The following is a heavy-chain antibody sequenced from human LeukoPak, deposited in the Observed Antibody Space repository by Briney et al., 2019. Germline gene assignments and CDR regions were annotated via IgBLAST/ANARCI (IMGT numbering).Heavy chain of an antibody. V-gene: IGHV3-23*01. Sequence: GGSLGLSCAASGFTFSSYAMSWVRQAPGKGLEWVSAISGSGGSTYYADSVKGRFTISRDNSKNTLYLQMNSLRAEDTAMYYCARGEAVAGNDHWGQGALVTVSS. CDR2: ISGSGGST. CDR1: GFTFSSYA. D-gene: IGHD6-19*01. CDR3: ARGEAVAGNDH. J-gene: IGHJ4*02.